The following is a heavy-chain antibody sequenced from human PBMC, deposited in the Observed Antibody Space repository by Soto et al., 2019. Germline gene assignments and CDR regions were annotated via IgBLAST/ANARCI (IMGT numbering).Heavy chain of an antibody. CDR2: INTSDGST. V-gene: IGHV1-46*01. Sequence: ASVKVSCQASVYTFTSHYMLLVRLAPGQGREGMGIINTSDGSTTYAQKFQGRVSMTRDKSTSTLYMELSSLSSEDTAVYFCERVSRDENYNWFDPWGQGTLVTVSS. CDR1: VYTFTSHY. J-gene: IGHJ5*02. CDR3: ERVSRDENYNWFDP. D-gene: IGHD3-10*01.